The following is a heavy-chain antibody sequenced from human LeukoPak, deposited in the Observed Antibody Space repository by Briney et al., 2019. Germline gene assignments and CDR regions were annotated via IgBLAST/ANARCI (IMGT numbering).Heavy chain of an antibody. CDR2: IRSKAYGGTT. J-gene: IGHJ6*03. CDR1: GFTFSSYA. V-gene: IGHV3-49*04. D-gene: IGHD4-11*01. Sequence: GGSLRLSCAASGFTFSSYAMSWVRQAPGKGLEWVGFIRSKAYGGTTEYAASVKGRFTISRDDSKSIAYLQMNSLKTEDTAVYYCTSTHQGMITTADPYYMDVWGKGTTVTVSS. CDR3: TSTHQGMITTADPYYMDV.